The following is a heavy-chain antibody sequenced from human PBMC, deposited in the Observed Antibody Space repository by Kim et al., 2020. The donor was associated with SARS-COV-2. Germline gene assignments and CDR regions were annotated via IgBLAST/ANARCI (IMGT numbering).Heavy chain of an antibody. J-gene: IGHJ4*02. D-gene: IGHD3-9*01. Sequence: GGSLRLSCAASGFTFSSYAMSWVRQAPGKGLEWVSAISGSGGSTYYADSVKGRFTISRDNSKNTLYLQMNSLRAEDTAVYYCAKAPGNFDWLLSYFDYWGQGTLVTVSS. CDR3: AKAPGNFDWLLSYFDY. CDR1: GFTFSSYA. V-gene: IGHV3-23*01. CDR2: ISGSGGST.